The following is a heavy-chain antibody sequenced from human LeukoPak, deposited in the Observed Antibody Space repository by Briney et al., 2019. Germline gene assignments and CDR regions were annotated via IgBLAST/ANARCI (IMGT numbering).Heavy chain of an antibody. J-gene: IGHJ4*02. D-gene: IGHD3-22*01. CDR2: ISYDGSNK. CDR1: GFTFSSYA. Sequence: GRSLRLSCAASGFTFSSYAMHWVRQAPGKGLEWVAVISYDGSNKYYADSVKGRFTISRDNSKNTLYLQMNSLRAEDTAVYYCARDLVVTMIVVPPGYWGQGTLVTVSS. CDR3: ARDLVVTMIVVPPGY. V-gene: IGHV3-30-3*01.